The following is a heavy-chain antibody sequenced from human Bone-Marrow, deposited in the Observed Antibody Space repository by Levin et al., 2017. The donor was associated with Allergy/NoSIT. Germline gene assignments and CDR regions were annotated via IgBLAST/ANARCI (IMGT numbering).Heavy chain of an antibody. J-gene: IGHJ5*02. CDR3: ARDAVAAYNWFDP. CDR2: IYHSGST. CDR1: GYSISSGYY. D-gene: IGHD6-19*01. V-gene: IGHV4-38-2*02. Sequence: SETLSLTCTVSGYSISSGYYWGWIRQPPGKGLEWIGSIYHSGSTYYNPSLKSRVTISVDTSKNQFSLKLSSVTAADTAVYYCARDAVAAYNWFDPWGQGTLVTVSS.